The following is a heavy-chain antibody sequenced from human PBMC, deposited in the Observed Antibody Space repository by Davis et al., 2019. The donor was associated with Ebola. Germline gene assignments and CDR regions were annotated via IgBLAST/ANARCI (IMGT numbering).Heavy chain of an antibody. CDR2: ISSSSSTI. V-gene: IGHV3-48*04. CDR3: ARDQHSNYFYYGMDV. D-gene: IGHD4-11*01. J-gene: IGHJ6*02. Sequence: GGSLRLSCAASGFTFSNAWMSWVRQAPGKGLEWVSYISSSSSTIYYADSVKGRFTISRDNAKNSLYLQMNSLRAEDTAVYYCARDQHSNYFYYGMDVWGQGTTVTVSS. CDR1: GFTFSNAW.